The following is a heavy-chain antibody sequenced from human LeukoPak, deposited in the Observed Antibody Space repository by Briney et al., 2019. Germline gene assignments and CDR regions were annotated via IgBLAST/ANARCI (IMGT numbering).Heavy chain of an antibody. CDR3: AKDPHTSSWYYFDS. D-gene: IGHD6-13*01. J-gene: IGHJ4*02. CDR2: LSDDGSNK. Sequence: GGSLRLSCAASRFTFSYFAMHWVRQAPGKGLEWVAVLSDDGSNKFYADSVKGRFTISRDNSKNTLYLQMNSLRAEDTAFYYCAKDPHTSSWYYFDSWGQGTLVTVSS. V-gene: IGHV3-30*18. CDR1: RFTFSYFA.